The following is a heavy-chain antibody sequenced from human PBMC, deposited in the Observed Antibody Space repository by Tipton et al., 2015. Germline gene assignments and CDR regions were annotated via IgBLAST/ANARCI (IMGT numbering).Heavy chain of an antibody. CDR2: IYFGGSP. Sequence: LRLSCAASGFPFSDYYMTWIRQAPGKGLEWIGSIYFGGSPYSNPSLKSRVTISLDTSKNQFSLKMTSVTAADTAVHYCAFWGDYVDAFDVWGQGTMVTVSS. CDR1: GFPFSDYY. D-gene: IGHD4-17*01. V-gene: IGHV4-59*05. J-gene: IGHJ3*01. CDR3: AFWGDYVDAFDV.